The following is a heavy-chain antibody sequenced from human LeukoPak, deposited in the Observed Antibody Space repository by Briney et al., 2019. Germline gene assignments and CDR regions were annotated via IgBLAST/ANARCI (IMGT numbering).Heavy chain of an antibody. Sequence: TLSLTGTVSGGSISSGGYYWTWIRQPAGEGLEWIGRVYSSGRTNYNPSLKSRVTISIDTSKKQFPLKLSSVTAADTAVFYKQRTSYDIFTGYYSGGGPFDYWGPGTLVTVSS. J-gene: IGHJ4*02. CDR1: GGSISSGGYY. V-gene: IGHV4-61*02. CDR3: QRTSYDIFTGYYSGGGPFDY. D-gene: IGHD3-9*01. CDR2: VYSSGRT.